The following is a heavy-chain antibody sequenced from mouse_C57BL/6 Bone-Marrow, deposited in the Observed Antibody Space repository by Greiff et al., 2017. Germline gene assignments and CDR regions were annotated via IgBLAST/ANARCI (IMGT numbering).Heavy chain of an antibody. D-gene: IGHD1-1*01. Sequence: VQLQPPGAELVRPGTSVKLSCKASGYTFTSYWMHWVKQRPGQGLEWIGVIDPSDSYTNYNQKFKGKATLTVDTSSSTAYMQLSSLTSEDSAVYYCAGDYYGSRWGYWGQGTTLTVSS. CDR2: IDPSDSYT. CDR3: AGDYYGSRWGY. J-gene: IGHJ2*01. V-gene: IGHV1-59*01. CDR1: GYTFTSYW.